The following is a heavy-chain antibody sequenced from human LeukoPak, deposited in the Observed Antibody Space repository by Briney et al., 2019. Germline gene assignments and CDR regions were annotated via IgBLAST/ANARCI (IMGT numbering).Heavy chain of an antibody. Sequence: ASVKVSCKASGGTFSSYAISWVRQAPGQGLEWMGGIILIFGTANYAQKFQGRVTITTDESTSTAYMELSSLRSEDTAVYYCARNGGITILGVVPYFDYWGQGTLVTVSS. J-gene: IGHJ4*02. V-gene: IGHV1-69*05. D-gene: IGHD3-3*01. CDR1: GGTFSSYA. CDR2: IILIFGTA. CDR3: ARNGGITILGVVPYFDY.